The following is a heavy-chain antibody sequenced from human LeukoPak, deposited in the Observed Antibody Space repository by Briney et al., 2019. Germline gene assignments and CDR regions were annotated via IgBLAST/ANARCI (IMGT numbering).Heavy chain of an antibody. V-gene: IGHV1-18*01. CDR3: ARENKGCGPLVRYSCMDV. CDR2: ISAYNGNT. Sequence: GASVKVSCKASGYTFTSYGISWVRQAPGQGLEWMGWISAYNGNTNYAQKLQGRVTMTTDTSTSTAYMELRSLRSDDTAVYYCARENKGCGPLVRYSCMDVWGKGTTVTISS. D-gene: IGHD3-10*02. J-gene: IGHJ6*03. CDR1: GYTFTSYG.